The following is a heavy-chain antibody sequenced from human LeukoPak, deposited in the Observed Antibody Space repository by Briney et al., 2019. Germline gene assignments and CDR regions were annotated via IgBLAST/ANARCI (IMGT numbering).Heavy chain of an antibody. CDR2: IYYSGST. Sequence: SETLSLTCTVSGGTISSYYWSWLRQPPGQGLEWFGYIYYSGSTNYNPSLKSRVTISVDTSKNQFSLKLSSVTAADTAVYYCAGFTMVRGVNWFDPWGQGTLVTVSS. D-gene: IGHD3-10*01. CDR3: AGFTMVRGVNWFDP. V-gene: IGHV4-59*08. J-gene: IGHJ5*02. CDR1: GGTISSYY.